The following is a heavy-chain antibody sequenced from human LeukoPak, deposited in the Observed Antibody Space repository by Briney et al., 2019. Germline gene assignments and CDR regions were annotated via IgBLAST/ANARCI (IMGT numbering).Heavy chain of an antibody. CDR2: IKSKTDGGTT. CDR1: GFTFSNAW. J-gene: IGHJ3*02. D-gene: IGHD2-2*01. V-gene: IGHV3-15*01. Sequence: GGSLRLSCAASGFTFSNAWMSWVRQAPRKRLGWGGRIKSKTDGGTTDYAAPVKGRFTISTDDSKNTLYLKINSLKTEDSAVYYCTTDELGYCGSTSCPDAFDIWGQGTMVTVSS. CDR3: TTDELGYCGSTSCPDAFDI.